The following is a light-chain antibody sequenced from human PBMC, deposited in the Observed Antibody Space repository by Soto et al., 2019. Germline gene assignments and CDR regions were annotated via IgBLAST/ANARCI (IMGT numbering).Light chain of an antibody. CDR1: QSVSSSY. V-gene: IGKV3-20*01. Sequence: EIVLTQSPGTLSLSPGERATLSCRASQSVSSSYLAWYQQKGGQAPRLLIYGASSRATGIPNRFSGSGSGTDFTLTISRLEPEDFAVYYCQQYGSSPQMFGQGTKVEIK. J-gene: IGKJ1*01. CDR3: QQYGSSPQM. CDR2: GAS.